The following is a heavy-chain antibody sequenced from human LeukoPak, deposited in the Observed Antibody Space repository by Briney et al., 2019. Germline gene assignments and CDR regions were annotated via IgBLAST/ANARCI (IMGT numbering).Heavy chain of an antibody. CDR1: GFTFSSYA. Sequence: PGGSLRLSCAASGFTFSSYAMSWVRQAPGRGLEWVSAISGSGSSTFYTDSVKGRFTISRDTSKNTLYLQMNSLRAEDTAVYYCAKRVVVAATSPFDYWGQGTLVTVSS. D-gene: IGHD2-15*01. CDR3: AKRVVVAATSPFDY. J-gene: IGHJ4*02. V-gene: IGHV3-23*01. CDR2: ISGSGSST.